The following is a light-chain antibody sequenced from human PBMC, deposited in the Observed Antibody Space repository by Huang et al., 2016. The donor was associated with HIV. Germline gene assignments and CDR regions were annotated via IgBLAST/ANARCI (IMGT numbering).Light chain of an antibody. V-gene: IGKV3-15*01. CDR3: QQYNNWPF. Sequence: EIVMTQSPATLSVSPGERATLSCRASQSVSSNLAWYQQKPDQAPRLLMYGASTRATGIPARFSGSGSGTEFTLTISSLQSEDFAVYYCQQYNNWPFFGPGTKVDIK. CDR1: QSVSSN. J-gene: IGKJ3*01. CDR2: GAS.